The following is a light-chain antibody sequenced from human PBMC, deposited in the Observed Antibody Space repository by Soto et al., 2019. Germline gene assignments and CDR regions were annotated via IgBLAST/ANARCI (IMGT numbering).Light chain of an antibody. CDR1: SSDVGNNNL. CDR3: CSYARSTTVL. CDR2: EGS. Sequence: QSALTQPASVSGSPGQSITISCTGTSSDVGNNNLVSWYQQHPGKAPKLMVFEGSKRPSGVSNRFSGSKSGNTASLTISGLQAEDEGDFYCCSYARSTTVLFGGGTKRTVL. J-gene: IGLJ2*01. V-gene: IGLV2-23*01.